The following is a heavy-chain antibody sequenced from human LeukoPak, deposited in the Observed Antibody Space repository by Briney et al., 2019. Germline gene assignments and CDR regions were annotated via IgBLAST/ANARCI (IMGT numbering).Heavy chain of an antibody. CDR1: GASISSHY. J-gene: IGHJ4*02. CDR3: ARAKYASAGFDS. CDR2: FYYTGST. D-gene: IGHD2-2*01. V-gene: IGHV4-59*11. Sequence: SETLSLTCTVSGASISSHYWSWIRQTPGEGLEWIGFFYYTGSTNYNPSLKSRVTISVDTSKNQLSLKLNSVTAADTGIYYCARAKYASAGFDSWGQGVLVTVSS.